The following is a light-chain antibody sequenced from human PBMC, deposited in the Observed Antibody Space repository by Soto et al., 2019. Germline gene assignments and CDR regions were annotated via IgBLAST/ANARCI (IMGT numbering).Light chain of an antibody. Sequence: QSALTQPASVSGSPGQSITISCTGTSTDVGAYTYVSWYQQHPGKAPKVIIFEVSHRPSGVSYRFSASKSGNTASLTISGLQADDEADYYCISYASSGLYVFGTGTKVTVL. CDR2: EVS. V-gene: IGLV2-14*01. CDR1: STDVGAYTY. J-gene: IGLJ1*01. CDR3: ISYASSGLYV.